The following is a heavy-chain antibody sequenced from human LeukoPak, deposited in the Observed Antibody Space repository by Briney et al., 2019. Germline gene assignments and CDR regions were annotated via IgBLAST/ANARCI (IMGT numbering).Heavy chain of an antibody. Sequence: PGGSLRLSCAASEFTFSRYWMSWVRQAPGKGLKWVANIKQDGSTKYYLDSVKGRLTVSRDNAKNSVFLQTNSLRAEDTAIYYCARIGYSSSSFDYWGQGTLVTVSS. J-gene: IGHJ4*02. D-gene: IGHD6-6*01. CDR1: EFTFSRYW. CDR3: ARIGYSSSSFDY. CDR2: IKQDGSTK. V-gene: IGHV3-7*03.